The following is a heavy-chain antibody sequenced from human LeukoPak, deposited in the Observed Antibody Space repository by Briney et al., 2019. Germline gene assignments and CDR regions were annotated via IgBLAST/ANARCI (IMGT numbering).Heavy chain of an antibody. CDR2: ISGSGGST. Sequence: PGGSLRLSCVVSGFTFSSFAMSWVRQAPGKGLEWVSAISGSGGSTYYADSVKGRLTISRDNSENTLYLQMNSLRAEDTAVYYCAKAADYSNYPSLYWGQGTLVTVYS. D-gene: IGHD4-11*01. J-gene: IGHJ4*02. CDR1: GFTFSSFA. CDR3: AKAADYSNYPSLY. V-gene: IGHV3-23*01.